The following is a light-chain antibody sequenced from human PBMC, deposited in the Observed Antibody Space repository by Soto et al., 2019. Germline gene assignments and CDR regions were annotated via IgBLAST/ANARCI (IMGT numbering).Light chain of an antibody. CDR2: GAS. CDR1: QSLSNN. Sequence: EIVMTQSPATLSESPGERATLSCRASQSLSNNLAWYQQKPGQAPRLLIYGASTRATGIPARFSGSGSGTEFTLTISSLQSGDFAVYFCQQYNYWPSYTFGPGTKVEIK. V-gene: IGKV3-15*01. CDR3: QQYNYWPSYT. J-gene: IGKJ2*01.